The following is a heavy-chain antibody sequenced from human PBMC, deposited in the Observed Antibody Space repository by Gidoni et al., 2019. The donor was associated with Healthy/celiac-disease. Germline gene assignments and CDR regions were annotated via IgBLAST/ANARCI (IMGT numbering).Heavy chain of an antibody. V-gene: IGHV3-48*01. CDR1: GFTFSSYS. D-gene: IGHD3-22*01. CDR2: ISSSSSTI. J-gene: IGHJ4*02. Sequence: EVQLVESGGGLVQPGGSLRLSCAASGFTFSSYSMNWVRQAPGKGLEGVSYISSSSSTIYYADSVKGRFTISRDNAKNSLYLQMNSLRAEDTAVYYCARETYDSSGYYYSPPYYFDYWGQGTLVTVSS. CDR3: ARETYDSSGYYYSPPYYFDY.